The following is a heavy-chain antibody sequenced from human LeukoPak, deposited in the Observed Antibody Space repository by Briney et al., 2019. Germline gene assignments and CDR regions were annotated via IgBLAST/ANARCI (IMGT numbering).Heavy chain of an antibody. D-gene: IGHD2-2*01. V-gene: IGHV3-30*03. CDR2: VSSDGNSK. Sequence: GGSLRLSCAASGFTFSSYGIHWVRQAPGKGLEWVAVVSSDGNSKYYADSVKGRFTISRDTSKNTVYLQMNSLGPGDTALYHCARGSSTSCFYWGQGTLVTVSS. CDR1: GFTFSSYG. CDR3: ARGSSTSCFY. J-gene: IGHJ4*02.